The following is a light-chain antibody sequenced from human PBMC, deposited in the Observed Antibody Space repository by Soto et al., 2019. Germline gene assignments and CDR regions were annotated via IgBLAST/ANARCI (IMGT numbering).Light chain of an antibody. Sequence: EIVMTQSPATLSVSPGERATLSCRASQSVSSNLAWYQQKPGQAPRLLIYGASTRATGIPARFSGSGSGTEFTLTISSLQVEDFAVYYCQQYNNWPPWTFGQGTKVDIK. CDR2: GAS. CDR1: QSVSSN. V-gene: IGKV3-15*01. J-gene: IGKJ1*01. CDR3: QQYNNWPPWT.